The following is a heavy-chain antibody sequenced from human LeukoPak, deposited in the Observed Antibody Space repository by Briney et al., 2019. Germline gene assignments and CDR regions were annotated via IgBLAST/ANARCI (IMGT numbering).Heavy chain of an antibody. CDR3: ARDARRDGYNSGYYFDY. CDR1: GYTFTGYY. CDR2: IIPIFGTA. D-gene: IGHD5-24*01. V-gene: IGHV1-69*06. Sequence: SVKVSCKASGYTFTGYYMHWVRQAPGQGLEWMGGIIPIFGTANYAQKFQGRVTITADKSTSTAYMELSSLRSEDTAVYYCARDARRDGYNSGYYFDYWGQGTLVTVSS. J-gene: IGHJ4*02.